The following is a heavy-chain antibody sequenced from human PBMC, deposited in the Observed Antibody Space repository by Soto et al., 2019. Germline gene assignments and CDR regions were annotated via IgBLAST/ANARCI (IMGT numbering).Heavy chain of an antibody. CDR1: GFTFNIYA. D-gene: IGHD3-22*01. V-gene: IGHV3-23*01. CDR2: ISRYGDFT. CDR3: AKDRYLDHDSRGYLFDN. Sequence: GGSLRLACAASGFTFNIYAMAWVRQAPGKGLEWVSAISRYGDFTYYADSVEGRFTISRDNSKNTLYLQMNSLRAEDTALYYCAKDRYLDHDSRGYLFDNWGQGTLVTVSS. J-gene: IGHJ4*02.